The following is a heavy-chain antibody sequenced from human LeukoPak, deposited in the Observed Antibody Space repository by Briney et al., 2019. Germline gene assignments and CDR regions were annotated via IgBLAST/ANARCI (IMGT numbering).Heavy chain of an antibody. CDR3: ARVRRLGYCSSTSCTSPGWFDP. Sequence: GASVKVSCKASGYTFTSYGISWVRQAPGQGLEWMGWISAYNGNTNYAQKLQGRVNMTTDTSTSTAYMELRSLRSDDTAVYYCARVRRLGYCSSTSCTSPGWFDPWGQGTLVTVSS. CDR2: ISAYNGNT. CDR1: GYTFTSYG. D-gene: IGHD2-2*01. V-gene: IGHV1-18*01. J-gene: IGHJ5*02.